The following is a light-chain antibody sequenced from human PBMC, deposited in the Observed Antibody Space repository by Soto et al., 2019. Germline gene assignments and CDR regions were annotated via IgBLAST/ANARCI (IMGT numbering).Light chain of an antibody. CDR1: QSLLSNSNNKNY. CDR2: WAS. Sequence: DIVMTQSPDSLAVFLGERATINCKSSQSLLSNSNNKNYLAWFQQKPGQPPNPLIYWASTRESGVPDRFSGSGSGTDFTLTISSLQAEDVAVYYCQQYYGAPITFGQGTRLEIK. J-gene: IGKJ5*01. V-gene: IGKV4-1*01. CDR3: QQYYGAPIT.